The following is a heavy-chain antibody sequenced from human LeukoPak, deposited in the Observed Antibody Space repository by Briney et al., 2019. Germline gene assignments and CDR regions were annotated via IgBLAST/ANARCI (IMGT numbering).Heavy chain of an antibody. V-gene: IGHV3-23*01. Sequence: GGSLRLSCAASGFTFSSYAMSWVRQAPGKGLEWVSAISGSGGSTYYADSVKGRFTISRDNSKNTLYLQMSSLRAEDTAVYYCAKLVVAAMLNWFDPWGQGTLVTVSS. CDR3: AKLVVAAMLNWFDP. CDR1: GFTFSSYA. J-gene: IGHJ5*02. D-gene: IGHD2-15*01. CDR2: ISGSGGST.